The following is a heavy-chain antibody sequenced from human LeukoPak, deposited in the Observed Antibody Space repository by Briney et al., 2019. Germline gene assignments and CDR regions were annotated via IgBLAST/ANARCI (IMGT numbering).Heavy chain of an antibody. CDR1: GYSISSGYY. CDR3: ARVMGYCSGGSCYGRSYFDY. D-gene: IGHD2-15*01. Sequence: SETLSLTCTVSGYSISSGYYWGWIRPPPGKGLEWIGSIYHSGTTYYNPSLKSRLTISVDTSKNQFSLKLSSVTAADTAVYYCARVMGYCSGGSCYGRSYFDYWGQGALVTVSS. CDR2: IYHSGTT. J-gene: IGHJ4*02. V-gene: IGHV4-38-2*02.